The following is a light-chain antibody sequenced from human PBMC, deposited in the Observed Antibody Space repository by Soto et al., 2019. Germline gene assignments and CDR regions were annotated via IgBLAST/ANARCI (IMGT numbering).Light chain of an antibody. CDR3: SSYTSSITVV. CDR2: EVS. Sequence: QSALTQPPSVSGSPGQSVTISCTGTSSDIGSYNRVSWYQQPPGAAPKLMIYEVSNRPSGVPDRFSGSKSGNTASLTISGLQADDEADYYCSSYTSSITVVFGGGTKVT. J-gene: IGLJ2*01. CDR1: SSDIGSYNR. V-gene: IGLV2-18*02.